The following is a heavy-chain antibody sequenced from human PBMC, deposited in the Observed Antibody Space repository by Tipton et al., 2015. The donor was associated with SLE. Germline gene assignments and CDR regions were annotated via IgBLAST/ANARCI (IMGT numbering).Heavy chain of an antibody. D-gene: IGHD6-13*01. J-gene: IGHJ6*02. V-gene: IGHV4-34*01. CDR3: ARGYSSSWNYYYGMDV. Sequence: TLSLTCAVYGGSFSGYYWSWIRQPPGKGLEWIGEINHSGSTNYHPSLKSRVTISVDTSKNQFSLKLSSVTAADTAVYYCARGYSSSWNYYYGMDVWGQGTTVTVSS. CDR1: GGSFSGYY. CDR2: INHSGST.